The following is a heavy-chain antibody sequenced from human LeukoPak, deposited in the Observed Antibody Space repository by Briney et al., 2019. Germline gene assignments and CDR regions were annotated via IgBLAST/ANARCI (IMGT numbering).Heavy chain of an antibody. CDR2: ISYDGRNK. V-gene: IGHV3-30*03. J-gene: IGHJ4*02. CDR1: GFTFNSFG. Sequence: GRSLRLSCAASGFTFNSFGMHCVRQAPGKGLEWLAVISYDGRNKYYADSVKGRFTISRDNAKNSLYLQMNSLRAEDTAVYYCAREGDGYNSPIDYWGQGTLVTVSS. CDR3: AREGDGYNSPIDY. D-gene: IGHD5-24*01.